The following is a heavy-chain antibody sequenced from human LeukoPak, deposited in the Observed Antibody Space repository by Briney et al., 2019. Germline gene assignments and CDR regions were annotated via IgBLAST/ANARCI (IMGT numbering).Heavy chain of an antibody. CDR2: MNPNSGNT. J-gene: IGHJ6*02. CDR3: VRAMAPLDTFNYQYAMDV. V-gene: IGHV1-8*02. CDR1: GYTFTDYY. D-gene: IGHD5-24*01. Sequence: ASVKVSCKTSGYTFTDYYIHWVRQAPGQGLEWMGWMNPNSGNTGYAQKFQGRFTLTRETFISTAYMELSSLRSDDMAVYYCVRAMAPLDTFNYQYAMDVWGQGTMVTVSS.